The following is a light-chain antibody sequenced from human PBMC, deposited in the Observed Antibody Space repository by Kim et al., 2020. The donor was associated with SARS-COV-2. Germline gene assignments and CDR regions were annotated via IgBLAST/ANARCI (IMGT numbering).Light chain of an antibody. V-gene: IGLV2-14*03. Sequence: GSPGQSIPISCTGTSRDVGVFNYVSWYQQHPGKPPKLIIYDVTERPSGVSDRFSGSKSGNTASLSISGLQAEDEADYYCSSYTTSNFGGGTQLTVL. J-gene: IGLJ2*01. CDR3: SSYTTSN. CDR2: DVT. CDR1: SRDVGVFNY.